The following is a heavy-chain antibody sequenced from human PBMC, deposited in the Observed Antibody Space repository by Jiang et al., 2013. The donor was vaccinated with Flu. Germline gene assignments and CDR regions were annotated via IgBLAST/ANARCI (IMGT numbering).Heavy chain of an antibody. V-gene: IGHV4-34*01. CDR1: GGSFSGYY. D-gene: IGHD3-10*01. Sequence: LLKPSETLSLTCAVYGGSFSGYYWSWIRQPPGKGLEWIGEINHSGSTNYNPSLKSRVTISVDTSKNQFSLKLSSVTAADTAVYYCARRRSGSFDYWGQGTLVTVSS. J-gene: IGHJ4*02. CDR2: INHSGST. CDR3: ARRRSGSFDY.